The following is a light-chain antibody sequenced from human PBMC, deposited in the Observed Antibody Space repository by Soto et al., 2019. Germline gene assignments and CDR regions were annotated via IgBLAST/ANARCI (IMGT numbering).Light chain of an antibody. CDR2: DVS. CDR3: SSYTTSNTRQIV. V-gene: IGLV2-14*03. Sequence: QSALTQPASVSGSPGQSITISCTGTSSDVGGYNYVSWYQHHPGKAPKLIIYDVSNLPSGVSNRFSGSKSGNTASLTISGLQPEDEADYYCSSYTTSNTRQIVFGTGTKLTVL. J-gene: IGLJ1*01. CDR1: SSDVGGYNY.